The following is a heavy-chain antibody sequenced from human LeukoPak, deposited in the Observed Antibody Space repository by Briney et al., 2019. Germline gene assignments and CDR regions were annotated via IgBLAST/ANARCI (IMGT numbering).Heavy chain of an antibody. D-gene: IGHD2-2*01. CDR1: GFTFSDYY. CDR2: IRISGGSA. CDR3: GRYCGTTSRFDY. J-gene: IGHJ4*02. Sequence: GGSLRLSCAASGFTFSDYYMNWIRQAPGEGLEWDSFIRISGGSAYYADSVTGRFTLSRDNAKNSPYLQMNSLKAEDTAVYYCGRYCGTTSRFDYWGQGTPVTVSS. V-gene: IGHV3-11*01.